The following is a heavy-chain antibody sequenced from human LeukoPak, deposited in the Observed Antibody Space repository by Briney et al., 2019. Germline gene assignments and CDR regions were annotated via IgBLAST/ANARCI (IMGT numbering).Heavy chain of an antibody. J-gene: IGHJ3*02. CDR2: IIPILGIA. Sequence: GSSVKVSCKASGGTFSSYAISWVRQAPGQGLEWMGRIIPILGIANYAQKFQGRVTITADKSTSTAYMELSSLRSEDTAVYYCARVGCSSTSCPYDAFDIWGQGTMVTVSS. V-gene: IGHV1-69*04. CDR3: ARVGCSSTSCPYDAFDI. CDR1: GGTFSSYA. D-gene: IGHD2-2*01.